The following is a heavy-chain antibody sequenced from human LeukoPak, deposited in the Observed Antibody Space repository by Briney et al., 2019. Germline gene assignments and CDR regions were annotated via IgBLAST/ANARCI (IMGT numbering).Heavy chain of an antibody. CDR3: ARDNDYGDYVWFDP. Sequence: PSETLSLTCTVSGGSISSGDYYWSWICQPPGKGLEWIGYIYYSGSTYYNPSLKSRVTISVDTSKNQFSLKLSSVTAADTAVYYCARDNDYGDYVWFDPWGQGTLVTVSS. V-gene: IGHV4-30-4*01. CDR1: GGSISSGDYY. D-gene: IGHD4-17*01. CDR2: IYYSGST. J-gene: IGHJ5*02.